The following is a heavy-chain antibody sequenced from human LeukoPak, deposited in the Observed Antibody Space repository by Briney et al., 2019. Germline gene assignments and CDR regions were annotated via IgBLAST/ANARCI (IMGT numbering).Heavy chain of an antibody. V-gene: IGHV3-30*02. CDR3: AKDRHYYDSSGYYTY. CDR2: IRYDGSNK. D-gene: IGHD3-22*01. J-gene: IGHJ4*02. Sequence: GGSLTLSCAASGFTFSSYGMHWVRQAPGKGLEGVAFIRYDGSNKYYADSVKGRFTISRDNSKNTLYLQMNSLRAEDTAVYYGAKDRHYYDSSGYYTYWGQGTLVTVSS. CDR1: GFTFSSYG.